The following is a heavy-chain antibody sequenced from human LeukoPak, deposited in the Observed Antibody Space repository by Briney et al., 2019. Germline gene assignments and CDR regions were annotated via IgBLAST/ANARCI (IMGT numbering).Heavy chain of an antibody. Sequence: SETLSLTCTVSGGSITSYYWGWIRQPPGEGLEWIAYISFGGATYYSPSLRSRVTISMDTSKNQFSLKLSSVTAADTAVYYCARHVSGGYDWGEFDYWGQGTLVTVSS. CDR1: GGSITSYY. D-gene: IGHD5-12*01. CDR3: ARHVSGGYDWGEFDY. J-gene: IGHJ4*02. CDR2: ISFGGAT. V-gene: IGHV4-59*08.